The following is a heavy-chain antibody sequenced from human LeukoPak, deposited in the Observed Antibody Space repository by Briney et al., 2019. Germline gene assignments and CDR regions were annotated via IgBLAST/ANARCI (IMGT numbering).Heavy chain of an antibody. Sequence: LETLSLTCTVSGGSISSYYWSWIRQPPGKGLEWIGYIYYSGSTNYNPSLKSRVTISVDTSKNQFSLKLSSVTAADTAVYYCARVWPYNWNPFDYWGQGTLVTVSS. J-gene: IGHJ4*02. CDR1: GGSISSYY. V-gene: IGHV4-59*08. D-gene: IGHD1-20*01. CDR2: IYYSGST. CDR3: ARVWPYNWNPFDY.